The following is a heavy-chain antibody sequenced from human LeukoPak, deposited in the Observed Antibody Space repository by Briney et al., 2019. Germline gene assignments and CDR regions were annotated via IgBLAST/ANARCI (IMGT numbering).Heavy chain of an antibody. CDR2: INHSGST. J-gene: IGHJ4*02. D-gene: IGHD3-10*01. CDR1: GGSFSGYY. V-gene: IGHV4-34*01. Sequence: SETLSLTCAVYGGSFSGYYWSWIRQPPGKGLEWIGEINHSGSTNCNPSLKSRVTISVDTSKNQFSLKLSSVTAADTAVYYCARGVLWFGELRRWGQGTLVTVSS. CDR3: ARGVLWFGELRR.